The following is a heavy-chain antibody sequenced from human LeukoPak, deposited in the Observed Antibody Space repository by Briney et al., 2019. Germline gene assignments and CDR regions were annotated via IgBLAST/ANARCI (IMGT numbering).Heavy chain of an antibody. V-gene: IGHV3-30*02. CDR1: GFTFSSYG. Sequence: GGSLRLSCAASGFTFSSYGMHWVRQAPGKGLEWVAFIRYDGSNKYHADSVKGRFIISRDNSKNTLYLQMNSLRAEDTAVYYCAKDGPTYYYDSSGYPRWYYFDYWGQGTLVTVSS. CDR3: AKDGPTYYYDSSGYPRWYYFDY. J-gene: IGHJ4*02. D-gene: IGHD3-22*01. CDR2: IRYDGSNK.